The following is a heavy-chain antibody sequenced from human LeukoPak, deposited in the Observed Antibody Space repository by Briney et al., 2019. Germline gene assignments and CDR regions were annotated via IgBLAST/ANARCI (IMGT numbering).Heavy chain of an antibody. CDR2: VSSGCTTT. Sequence: GGSLRLSCVASGFTCSRFSMNWVRQAPGKGLEWISYVSSGCTTTYYADSVKGRFTISRDNAKNSLYLQMNSLRAEDTAVYYCARDLGSFSSGPPFDYWGQGSLVTVSS. CDR1: GFTCSRFS. J-gene: IGHJ4*02. D-gene: IGHD3-16*01. CDR3: ARDLGSFSSGPPFDY. V-gene: IGHV3-48*01.